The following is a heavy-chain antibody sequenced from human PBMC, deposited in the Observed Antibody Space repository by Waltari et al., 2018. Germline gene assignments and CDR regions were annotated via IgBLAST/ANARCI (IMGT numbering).Heavy chain of an antibody. V-gene: IGHV3-30*02. Sequence: QVNLVESGGGVVQPGGSLRLSCPTSGFTFRNFGMHWVRQAAGKGVEWVALIWFDGSDKFYADSVRGRFTISRDNSARTLYLDMDSLRLDDTAMYYCAKDAFGNTYLDFWGQGTLVTVSS. CDR3: AKDAFGNTYLDF. D-gene: IGHD2-2*02. J-gene: IGHJ4*02. CDR2: IWFDGSDK. CDR1: GFTFRNFG.